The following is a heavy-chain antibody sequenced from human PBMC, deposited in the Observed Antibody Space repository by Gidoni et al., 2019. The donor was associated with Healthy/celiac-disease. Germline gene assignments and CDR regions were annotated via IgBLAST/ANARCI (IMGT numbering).Heavy chain of an antibody. J-gene: IGHJ1*01. D-gene: IGHD3-22*01. CDR3: AKDIGDNYYDSSGYYPRHFQH. CDR2: ISGDVGST. Sequence: EVQLVASGGGVVQPGGSLRLSCAASGFTFADYAIHWVRQAPGKGLEWVSLISGDVGSTYYADSVNGRFTISRDNSKNSLYLQMNSLRTEDTALYYCAKDIGDNYYDSSGYYPRHFQHWGQGTLVTVSS. CDR1: GFTFADYA. V-gene: IGHV3-43*02.